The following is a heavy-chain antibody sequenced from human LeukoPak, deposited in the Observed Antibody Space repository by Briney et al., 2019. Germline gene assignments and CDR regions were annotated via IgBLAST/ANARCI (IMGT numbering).Heavy chain of an antibody. D-gene: IGHD3-22*01. CDR1: GGSISSYY. Sequence: SEALSLTCTVSGGSISSYYWSWIRQPPGKGLEWIGYIYYSGSTNYNPSLRSRVTISVDTSKNQFSLKLSSVTAADTAVYYCARGRDYYDIDWGQGTLVTVSS. CDR2: IYYSGST. V-gene: IGHV4-59*01. J-gene: IGHJ4*02. CDR3: ARGRDYYDID.